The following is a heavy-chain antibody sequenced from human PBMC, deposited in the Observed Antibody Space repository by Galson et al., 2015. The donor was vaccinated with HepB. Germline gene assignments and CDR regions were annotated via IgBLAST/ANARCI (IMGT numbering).Heavy chain of an antibody. V-gene: IGHV3-30*02. J-gene: IGHJ4*02. Sequence: SLRLSCAASGFTFSSYGMHWVRQAPGKGLEWVAFIRYDGSNKYYADSVKGRFTISRDNSKNTLYLQMNSLRAEDTAVYYCAKDGRRSYGGYFFTGVDYWGQGTLVTVSS. CDR3: AKDGRRSYGGYFFTGVDY. CDR1: GFTFSSYG. CDR2: IRYDGSNK. D-gene: IGHD5-12*01.